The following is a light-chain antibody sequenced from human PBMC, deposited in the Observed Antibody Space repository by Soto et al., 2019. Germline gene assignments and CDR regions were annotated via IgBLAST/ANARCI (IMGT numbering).Light chain of an antibody. J-gene: IGKJ5*01. Sequence: EIVMTQSPATLSVSPGERATLSCRAGQSINNNLAWYQQEPGQAPRLLISGASIRATGVPARFSGSGSETEFTLTISSLQSVDFAVYFCQQYNNWPITFGQGTRLEIK. CDR2: GAS. V-gene: IGKV3D-15*01. CDR3: QQYNNWPIT. CDR1: QSINNN.